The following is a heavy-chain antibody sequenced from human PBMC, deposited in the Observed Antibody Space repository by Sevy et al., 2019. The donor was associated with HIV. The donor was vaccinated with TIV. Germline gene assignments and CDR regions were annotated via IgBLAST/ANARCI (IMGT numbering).Heavy chain of an antibody. Sequence: ASVKVSCKASGYTLTSYDVNWVRQATGHGLEWMGWMSPNSGNTGYAQILQGRVTLTRNTSMSTAYMELTSLTSEDTAVYFCARNYDGSGSYFDFWGQGSLVTVSS. D-gene: IGHD3-10*01. J-gene: IGHJ4*02. V-gene: IGHV1-8*01. CDR2: MSPNSGNT. CDR3: ARNYDGSGSYFDF. CDR1: GYTLTSYD.